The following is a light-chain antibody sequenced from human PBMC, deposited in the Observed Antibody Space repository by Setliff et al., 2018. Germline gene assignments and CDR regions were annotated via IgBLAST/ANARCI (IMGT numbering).Light chain of an antibody. CDR3: SSYTSSTTDV. CDR1: SSDIGGYNY. V-gene: IGLV2-14*03. CDR2: GVS. J-gene: IGLJ1*01. Sequence: QSALTQPASVSGSPGQSITISCTGPSSDIGGYNYVSWDQQYPGKAPQLIIYGVSKRPSGVSDRFSGSKSGNTASLTISGLQVEDEADYYCSSYTSSTTDVFGTGTKVTVL.